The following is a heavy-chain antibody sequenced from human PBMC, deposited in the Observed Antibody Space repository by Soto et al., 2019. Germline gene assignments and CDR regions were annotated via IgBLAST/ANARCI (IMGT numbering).Heavy chain of an antibody. V-gene: IGHV4-39*01. J-gene: IGHJ4*02. CDR2: IYYSGST. Sequence: PSETLSLTCSVSDGSISSSSYYWVWIRQPPGKGLEWIGTIYYSGSTYYNPSLESRVTISVDTSRNQFSLKLSSVTAADTAVYYCARRSYAARSHFDYWGQGTLVTVSS. D-gene: IGHD5-18*01. CDR3: ARRSYAARSHFDY. CDR1: DGSISSSSYY.